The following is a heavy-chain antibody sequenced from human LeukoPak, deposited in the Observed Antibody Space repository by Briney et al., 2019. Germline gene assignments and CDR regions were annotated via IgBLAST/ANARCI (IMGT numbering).Heavy chain of an antibody. CDR3: ARGMVGATLGALDY. J-gene: IGHJ4*02. CDR1: RGTFSRYA. Sequence: SVKVSCKASRGTFSRYAISWVRQAPGQGLEWMGGITPILGTANHAQKFQGRVTIITDVSTSTAYMELNTLRSGDTAVYYCARGMVGATLGALDYWGQGSLVTVSS. V-gene: IGHV1-69*05. CDR2: ITPILGTA. D-gene: IGHD1-26*01.